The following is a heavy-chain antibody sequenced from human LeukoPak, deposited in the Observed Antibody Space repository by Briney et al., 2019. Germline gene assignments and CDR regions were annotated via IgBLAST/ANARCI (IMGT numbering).Heavy chain of an antibody. Sequence: ASETLSLTCTVSGGSISSSSYYWGWIRQPPGKGLEWIGSIYYSGSTYYNPSLKSRVTISVDTSKNQFSLKLSSVTAADTAVYYCTRRESVGVWGKGTTVTVSS. CDR2: IYYSGST. V-gene: IGHV4-39*07. J-gene: IGHJ6*04. CDR1: GGSISSSSYY. CDR3: TRRESVGV.